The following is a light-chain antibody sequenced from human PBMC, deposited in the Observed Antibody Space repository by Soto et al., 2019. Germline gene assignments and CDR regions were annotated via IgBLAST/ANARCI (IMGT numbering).Light chain of an antibody. J-gene: IGLJ1*01. Sequence: QSVLTQPPSASGTPGQRVTISCSGSSSSLGSNSVNWYQQLPRTAPKVLSFTNSQRPSGVPDRFSVSKSGTSASLAISGLQPEDECDYEWAAWDGSLNVYVFGTGTKVTVL. CDR3: AAWDGSLNVYV. CDR1: SSSLGSNS. V-gene: IGLV1-44*01. CDR2: TNS.